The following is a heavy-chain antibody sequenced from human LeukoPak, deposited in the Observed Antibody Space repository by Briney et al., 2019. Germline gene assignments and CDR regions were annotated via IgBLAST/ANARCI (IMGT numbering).Heavy chain of an antibody. J-gene: IGHJ6*02. D-gene: IGHD1-1*01. CDR3: AKDLQSGTTGTYPPDYYYGMDV. CDR2: ISWNSGSI. V-gene: IGHV3-9*01. CDR1: GFTFDDYA. Sequence: GGSLRLSCAASGFTFDDYAMHWVRQAPGKGLEWVSGISWNSGSIGYADSVKGRFTISRDNAKNSLYLQMNSLRAEDTALYYCAKDLQSGTTGTYPPDYYYGMDVWGQGTTVTVSS.